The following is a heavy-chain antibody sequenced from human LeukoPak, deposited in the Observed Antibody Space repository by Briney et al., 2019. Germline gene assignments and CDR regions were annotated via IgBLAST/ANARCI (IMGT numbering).Heavy chain of an antibody. CDR2: IIPIFGTA. CDR3: ARVVRFVSAVRYDILPAYYYGMDV. V-gene: IGHV1-69*13. CDR1: GGTFSSYA. J-gene: IGHJ6*02. D-gene: IGHD3-9*01. Sequence: SVKVSCKASGGTFSSYAISWVRQAPGQGLEWMGGIIPIFGTANYAQKFQGRVTITADESTSTAYMELSSLRSEDTAVYYCARVVRFVSAVRYDILPAYYYGMDVWGQGTTVTVSS.